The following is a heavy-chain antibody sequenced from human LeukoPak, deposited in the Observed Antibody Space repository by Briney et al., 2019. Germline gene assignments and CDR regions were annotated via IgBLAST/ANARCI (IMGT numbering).Heavy chain of an antibody. V-gene: IGHV3-48*01. CDR3: ARSRWGPTLDY. J-gene: IGHJ4*02. CDR1: GFTFSGYS. CDR2: ISSNSSTI. D-gene: IGHD3-16*01. Sequence: GGSLRLSCAASGFTFSGYSMDWVRQAPGKGLEWVSYISSNSSTIYYAYAVKGRFTIYRDNAKNSLYLQMNSLRAEDTAVYYCARSRWGPTLDYWGQGTLVTVSS.